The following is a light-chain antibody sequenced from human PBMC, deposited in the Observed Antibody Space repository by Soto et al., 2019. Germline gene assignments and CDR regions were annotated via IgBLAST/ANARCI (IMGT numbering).Light chain of an antibody. CDR2: YDD. Sequence: QSVLTQPPSVSAAPRQRVTISCSGSRSNVGDNAVNWYQQFPGKAAKLLIYYDDLLTSGVSDRFSGSKSGTSASLAISGLQSEDEGDYYCEAWDDSLNGGVFGGGTKLTVL. J-gene: IGLJ3*02. CDR3: EAWDDSLNGGV. CDR1: RSNVGDNA. V-gene: IGLV1-36*01.